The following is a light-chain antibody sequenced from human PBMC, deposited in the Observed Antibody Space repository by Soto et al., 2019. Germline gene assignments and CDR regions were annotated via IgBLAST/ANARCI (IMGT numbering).Light chain of an antibody. V-gene: IGLV2-14*01. J-gene: IGLJ1*01. CDR1: RSDVGVYNF. Sequence: QSVLTQPASVSGSPGQSITISCTGTRSDVGVYNFVSWYQQHPGKAPKLMIYEVTYRPSGVSNRFSGSKSGNTDSLTSSGLQAEDEADYYCSSDTTSSTYVCGTGTKVTLL. CDR3: SSDTTSSTYV. CDR2: EVT.